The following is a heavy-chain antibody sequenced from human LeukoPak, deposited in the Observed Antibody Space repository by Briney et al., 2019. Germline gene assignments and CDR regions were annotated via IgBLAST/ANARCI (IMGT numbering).Heavy chain of an antibody. D-gene: IGHD3-3*01. Sequence: ASVKVSCKVSGYTLTELSMHWVRQAPGKGLEWMGGFDPEDGETIYAQKFQGRVTMTRDTSTSTVYMELSSLRSEDTAVYYCARDGGVLRFLEWTQGVFDYWGQGTLVTVSS. CDR3: ARDGGVLRFLEWTQGVFDY. J-gene: IGHJ4*02. CDR1: GYTLTELS. V-gene: IGHV1-24*01. CDR2: FDPEDGET.